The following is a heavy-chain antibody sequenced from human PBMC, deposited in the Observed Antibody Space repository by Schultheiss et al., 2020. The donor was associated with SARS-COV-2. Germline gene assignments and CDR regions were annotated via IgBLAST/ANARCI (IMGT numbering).Heavy chain of an antibody. CDR2: MNPNSGNT. J-gene: IGHJ6*03. Sequence: ASVKVSCKASGYTFTSYDINWVRQATGQGLEWMGWMNPNSGNTGYAQKFQGRVTMTRNTSISTAYMELSSLRSEDTAVYYCARVLYDFWRHTQDYYYYMDVWGKGTTVTVSS. CDR1: GYTFTSYD. D-gene: IGHD3-3*01. CDR3: ARVLYDFWRHTQDYYYYMDV. V-gene: IGHV1-8*01.